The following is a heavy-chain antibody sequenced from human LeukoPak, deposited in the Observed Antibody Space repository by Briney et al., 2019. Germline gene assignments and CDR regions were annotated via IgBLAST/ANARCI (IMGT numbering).Heavy chain of an antibody. V-gene: IGHV4-61*01. CDR1: GGSVSSGSYY. Sequence: SETLSLTCTVSGGSVSSGSYYWSWIRQPPGEGLEWIGYIYYSGSTNYNPSLKSRVTISVDTSKNQFSLKLSSVTAADTAVYYCARGRYSYGSRWGQGTLVTVSS. CDR3: ARGRYSYGSR. J-gene: IGHJ4*02. CDR2: IYYSGST. D-gene: IGHD5-18*01.